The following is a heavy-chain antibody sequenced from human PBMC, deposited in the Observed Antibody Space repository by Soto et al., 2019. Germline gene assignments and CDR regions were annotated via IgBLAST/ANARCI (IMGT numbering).Heavy chain of an antibody. Sequence: GGSLRLSCAASGFTFSNYGMNWVRQAPGKGLEWVSSISSSSSYIYYADSVKGRFTISRDNAKNSLYLQMNSLRAEDTAVYYCARLREGNDFWSGYYLLDYWGQGTLVTVSS. CDR2: ISSSSSYI. J-gene: IGHJ4*02. D-gene: IGHD3-3*01. CDR1: GFTFSNYG. CDR3: ARLREGNDFWSGYYLLDY. V-gene: IGHV3-21*01.